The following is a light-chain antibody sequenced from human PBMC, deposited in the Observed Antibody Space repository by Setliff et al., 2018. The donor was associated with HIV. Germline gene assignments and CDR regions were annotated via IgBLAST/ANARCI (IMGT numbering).Light chain of an antibody. CDR1: QSVSSY. V-gene: IGKV3-11*01. Sequence: EIVLTQSPATLSLSPGERATLSCRASQSVSSYLAWYQQKPGQAPRLLIYDASNRATGIPVRFSGSGSRTDFTLTISSLQPEDFAVYYCQQRSNWPRTWTFGQGTKWIS. CDR3: QQRSNWPRTWT. CDR2: DAS. J-gene: IGKJ1*01.